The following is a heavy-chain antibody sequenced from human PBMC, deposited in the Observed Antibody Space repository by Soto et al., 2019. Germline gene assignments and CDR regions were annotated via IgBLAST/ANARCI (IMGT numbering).Heavy chain of an antibody. Sequence: QVQLVQSGAEVKMPGASVKVSCKAYGYTFTNHHVHWVRLAPGQGLEWMGIVTPINGATHYAGRLQDRVALTRDTSTNTIYLELSSLRSEDTAVYYCVREASATFRNWGFDVWGQGTLVAVSS. CDR1: GYTFTNHH. CDR3: VREASATFRNWGFDV. V-gene: IGHV1-46*01. D-gene: IGHD3-16*01. CDR2: VTPINGAT. J-gene: IGHJ4*02.